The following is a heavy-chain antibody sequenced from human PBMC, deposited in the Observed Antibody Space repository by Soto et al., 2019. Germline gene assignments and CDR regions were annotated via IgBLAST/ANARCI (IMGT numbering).Heavy chain of an antibody. CDR2: IYSVSSA. J-gene: IGHJ4*02. V-gene: IGHV3-20*04. Sequence: PGGSLRLSCAVSGFRFDGYAMHWVRQAPGKGLEWVSVIYSVSSADFADSMKGRFTISRDNAKNSLYLQMNSLRAEDTAVYYCARDRVGTTRDKAPDFWGQGTLVTVSS. CDR3: ARDRVGTTRDKAPDF. CDR1: GFRFDGYA. D-gene: IGHD1-26*01.